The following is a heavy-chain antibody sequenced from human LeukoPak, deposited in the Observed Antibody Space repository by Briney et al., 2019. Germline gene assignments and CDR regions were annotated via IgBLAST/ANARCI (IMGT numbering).Heavy chain of an antibody. Sequence: PSQTLSLTCTVSGGSISSGGYYWSWIRQHPGKGLEWIGCIYYSGSTYYNPPLKSRVTISVDTSKNQFSLKLSSVTAADTAVYYCARAGVYCSGGSCYGEATYFDYWGQGTLVTVSS. CDR1: GGSISSGGYY. D-gene: IGHD2-15*01. V-gene: IGHV4-31*03. J-gene: IGHJ4*02. CDR3: ARAGVYCSGGSCYGEATYFDY. CDR2: IYYSGST.